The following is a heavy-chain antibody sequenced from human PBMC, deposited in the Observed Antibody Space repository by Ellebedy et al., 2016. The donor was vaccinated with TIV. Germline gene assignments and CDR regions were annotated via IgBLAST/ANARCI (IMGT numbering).Heavy chain of an antibody. V-gene: IGHV4-34*01. Sequence: SETLSLXXAVYGGSFSGYYWSWIRQPPGKGLEWIGEINHSGSTNYNPSLKSRVTISVDTSKNQFSLKLSSVTAADTAVYYCARLERYSYGPFDYWGQGTLVTVSS. CDR1: GGSFSGYY. J-gene: IGHJ4*02. CDR3: ARLERYSYGPFDY. CDR2: INHSGST. D-gene: IGHD5-18*01.